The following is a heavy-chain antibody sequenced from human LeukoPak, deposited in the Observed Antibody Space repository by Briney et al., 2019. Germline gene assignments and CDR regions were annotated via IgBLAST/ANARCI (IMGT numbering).Heavy chain of an antibody. CDR3: ARGPTWIQLWLHH. V-gene: IGHV1-46*01. J-gene: IGHJ4*02. CDR1: GYTFGSYY. CDR2: INPSGGST. Sequence: ASVKVSCKASGYTFGSYYMYWMRQAPGQGLEWMGIINPSGGSTSYAQKFQGRVTMTRDTSTSTVYMELSSLRSEDTAVYYCARGPTWIQLWLHHWGQGTLVTVSS. D-gene: IGHD5-18*01.